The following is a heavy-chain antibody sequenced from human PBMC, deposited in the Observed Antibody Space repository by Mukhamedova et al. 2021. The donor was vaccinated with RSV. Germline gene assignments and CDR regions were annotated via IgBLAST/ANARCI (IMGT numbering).Heavy chain of an antibody. CDR3: AKRRSSSWGFDY. D-gene: IGHD6-13*01. J-gene: IGHJ4*02. V-gene: IGHV3-23*01. Sequence: QAPGKGLEWVSGISGSGGSTYYADSVKGRFTISRGNSKNTLYLQMNSLRAEDTAVYYCAKRRSSSWGFDYWGQGTLVTVSS. CDR2: ISGSGGST.